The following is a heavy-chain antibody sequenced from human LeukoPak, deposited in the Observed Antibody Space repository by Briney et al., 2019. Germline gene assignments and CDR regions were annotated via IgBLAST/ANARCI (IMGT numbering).Heavy chain of an antibody. J-gene: IGHJ3*02. V-gene: IGHV3-30*18. CDR1: GFTFRNYA. Sequence: QPGGSLRLSCAASGFTFRNYAMHWVRQAPGKGLEWVTFISYDGGYEFYADSVKGRFTNSRDNSKSTLYLQMNNLGTEDTAVYYCVQESDSFDMWGQGTMVTVSS. CDR2: ISYDGGYE. CDR3: VQESDSFDM.